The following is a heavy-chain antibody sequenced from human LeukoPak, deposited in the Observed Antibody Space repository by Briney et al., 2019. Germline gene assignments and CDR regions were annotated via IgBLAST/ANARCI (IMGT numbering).Heavy chain of an antibody. CDR1: GVTFSNYW. D-gene: IGHD6-13*01. Sequence: GGSLRLSCAASGVTFSNYWMHGVRQAPGKGLVWVSRINSDGSSRNYADSVKGRFTISRDNAKNTLYLQMNSLRAEDTAVYYCASASSHRIAAGGDYWGQGTLVTVSS. J-gene: IGHJ4*02. CDR2: INSDGSSR. CDR3: ASASSHRIAAGGDY. V-gene: IGHV3-74*01.